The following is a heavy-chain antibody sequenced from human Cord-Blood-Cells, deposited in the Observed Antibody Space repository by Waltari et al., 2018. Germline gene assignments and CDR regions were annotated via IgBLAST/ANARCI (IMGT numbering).Heavy chain of an antibody. CDR2: IYYSGST. V-gene: IGHV4-39*01. Sequence: QLQLQESGPGRVKPSETLSLTCTVSGGSISSSSYYWGWLRQPPGKGLEWIGSIYYSGSTYYNPSLKSRVTISVDTSKNQFSLKLSSVTAADTAVYYCARLDYDILTGYPSGAFDIWGQGT. CDR1: GGSISSSSYY. CDR3: ARLDYDILTGYPSGAFDI. J-gene: IGHJ3*02. D-gene: IGHD3-9*01.